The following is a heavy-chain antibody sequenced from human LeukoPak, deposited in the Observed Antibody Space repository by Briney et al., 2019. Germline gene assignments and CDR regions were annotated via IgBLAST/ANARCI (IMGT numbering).Heavy chain of an antibody. V-gene: IGHV4-34*01. J-gene: IGHJ6*03. D-gene: IGHD3-10*01. CDR2: INHSGST. CDR3: ARGLLRGYYYYYMDV. Sequence: RPSETLSLTCAVYGGSFSGYYWGWIRQPPGKGLEWIGEINHSGSTNYNPSLKSRVTISVDTSKNQFSLKLSSVPAADTAVYYCARGLLRGYYYYYMDVWGKGTTVTVSS. CDR1: GGSFSGYY.